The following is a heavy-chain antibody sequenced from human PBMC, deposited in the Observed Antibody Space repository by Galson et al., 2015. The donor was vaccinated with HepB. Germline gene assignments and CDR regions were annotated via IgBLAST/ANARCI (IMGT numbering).Heavy chain of an antibody. V-gene: IGHV3-33*01. CDR1: GFTFSYYG. CDR2: IWNDGNNK. D-gene: IGHD1-26*01. CDR3: ARDKGTNYYGGGFDY. Sequence: SLRLSCAASGFTFSYYGVHWVRQAPGKGLEWVAVIWNDGNNKYYTDSVKGRFTISRDNSKNTLSLQMNSLKAEDTAVYYCARDKGTNYYGGGFDYWGQGTLVTVSS. J-gene: IGHJ4*02.